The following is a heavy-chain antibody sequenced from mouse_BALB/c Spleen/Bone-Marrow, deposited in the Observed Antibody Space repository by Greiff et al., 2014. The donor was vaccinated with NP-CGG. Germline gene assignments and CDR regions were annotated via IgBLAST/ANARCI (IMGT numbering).Heavy chain of an antibody. CDR3: ARGGTMISTDAMDY. D-gene: IGHD2-4*01. V-gene: IGHV1S34*01. J-gene: IGHJ4*01. Sequence: SCTSSFDSFTGYYMHWVKQSHGKSLEWIGYISCYNGATRYNQKFKGKATFTVDTSSSTAHMQFNSLTSEDSAVYFCARGGTMISTDAMDYWGQGTSVTVSS. CDR1: FDSFTGYY. CDR2: ISCYNGAT.